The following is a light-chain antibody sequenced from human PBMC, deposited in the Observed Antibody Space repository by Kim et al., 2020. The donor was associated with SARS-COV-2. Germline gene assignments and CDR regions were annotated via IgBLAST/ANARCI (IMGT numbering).Light chain of an antibody. CDR1: SGHSRNA. V-gene: IGLV4-69*01. CDR3: QTWDTGIHV. Sequence: QLVLTQSPSASASLGASVKLTCTLSSGHSRNAIAWHQQQPERGPRYLMKLNSDGSHTKGDGIPDRFSGSSSGAERYLTISSLQSEDEADYYCQTWDTGIHVFGGGTQLTFL. CDR2: LNSDGSH. J-gene: IGLJ3*02.